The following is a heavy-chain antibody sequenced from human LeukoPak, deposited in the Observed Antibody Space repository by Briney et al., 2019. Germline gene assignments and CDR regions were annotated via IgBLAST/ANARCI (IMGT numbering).Heavy chain of an antibody. CDR2: IYYSGST. D-gene: IGHD3-10*01. J-gene: IGHJ4*02. V-gene: IGHV4-30-4*08. Sequence: SQTLSLTCTVSGGSISSGDYYWSWIRQPPGKGLEWIGYIYYSGSTYYNPSLKSRVSISVDTSKNQFSLKLSSVTAADTAVYYCARVWYYYGSGGIDYWGQGTLVTVSS. CDR3: ARVWYYYGSGGIDY. CDR1: GGSISSGDYY.